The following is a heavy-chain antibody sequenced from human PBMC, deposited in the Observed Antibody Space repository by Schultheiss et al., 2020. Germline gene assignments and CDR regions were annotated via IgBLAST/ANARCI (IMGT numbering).Heavy chain of an antibody. CDR1: GFTVSSNY. CDR3: ARDPPSRGYSYGYGGNYYGMDV. V-gene: IGHV3-66*01. J-gene: IGHJ6*02. CDR2: IYSGGST. D-gene: IGHD5-18*01. Sequence: GGSLRLSCAASGFTVSSNYMSWVRQAPGKGLEWVSVIYSGGSTYYADSVKGRFTISRDNSKNTLYLQMNSLRAEDTAVYYCARDPPSRGYSYGYGGNYYGMDVWGQGTTVTVSS.